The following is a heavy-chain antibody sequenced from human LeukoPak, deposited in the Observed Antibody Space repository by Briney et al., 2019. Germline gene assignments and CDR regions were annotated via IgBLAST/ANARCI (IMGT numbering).Heavy chain of an antibody. CDR3: ARGLATMVRGVIITDYYFDY. D-gene: IGHD3-10*01. Sequence: SETLSLTCTVSGYSISSGYYWGWIRQPPGKGLEWIGSIYHSGSTYYNPSLKSRVTISVDTSKNQFSLKLSSVTAADTAVYYCARGLATMVRGVIITDYYFDYWGQGTLVTVSS. CDR2: IYHSGST. CDR1: GYSISSGYY. V-gene: IGHV4-38-2*02. J-gene: IGHJ4*02.